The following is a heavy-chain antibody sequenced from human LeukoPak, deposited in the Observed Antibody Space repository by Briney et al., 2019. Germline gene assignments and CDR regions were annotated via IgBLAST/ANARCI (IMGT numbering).Heavy chain of an antibody. D-gene: IGHD6-19*01. CDR1: GFTFDDYA. V-gene: IGHV3-9*01. J-gene: IGHJ4*02. CDR2: ISWNSGSK. Sequence: PGGSLRLSCAASGFTFDDYAMHWVRQAPGKGLEWVSGISWNSGSKGSADSVKGRFTISRDNAKNSLYLQMNSLRAEDTAVYYCARSGWLTFDYWGQGTLVTVSS. CDR3: ARSGWLTFDY.